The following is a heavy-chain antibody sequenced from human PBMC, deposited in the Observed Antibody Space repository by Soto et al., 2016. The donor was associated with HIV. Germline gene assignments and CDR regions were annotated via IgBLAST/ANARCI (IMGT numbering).Heavy chain of an antibody. Sequence: QVQLVQSGAEVKKPGASVKVSCRASGYTFSSNDINWVRQAPGQGLEWMGGIIPIFATANYAQKFQGRVTISADESASTAYMELSSLRSEDTAVYYCARSPGHYDSSGYSPGGMDYWGQGTLVSVSS. J-gene: IGHJ4*02. CDR2: IIPIFATA. CDR1: GYTFSSND. CDR3: ARSPGHYDSSGYSPGGMDY. D-gene: IGHD3-22*01. V-gene: IGHV1-69*01.